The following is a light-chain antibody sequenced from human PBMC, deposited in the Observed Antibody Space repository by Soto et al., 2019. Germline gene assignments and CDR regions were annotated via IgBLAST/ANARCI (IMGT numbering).Light chain of an antibody. CDR3: QQYDSFPRT. J-gene: IGKJ1*01. CDR1: QSVNSW. CDR2: VAS. Sequence: DIQMTQSPSTLSASVGDRVTITCRASQSVNSWLAWFQQKPGKAPKLLITVASTLESGIPSRFSGSGSGTDFNLTISSLQPDDFATYDCQQYDSFPRTFGQGTKVEVK. V-gene: IGKV1-5*03.